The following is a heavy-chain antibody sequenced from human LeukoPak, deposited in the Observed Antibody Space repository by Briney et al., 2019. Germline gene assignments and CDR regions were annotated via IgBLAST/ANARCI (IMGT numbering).Heavy chain of an antibody. V-gene: IGHV6-1*01. CDR2: TYYRSRWYN. Sequence: SQTLSLTCAISGDSVSSNSAAWNWVRQSPSRGLEWLGRTYYRSRWYNDYAISVKSRMKINPDTSKNQFSLQLNSVTPEDTAVYYCARGDAPGGIYYYALDVWGQGTTVTVSS. D-gene: IGHD1-14*01. CDR3: ARGDAPGGIYYYALDV. CDR1: GDSVSSNSAA. J-gene: IGHJ6*02.